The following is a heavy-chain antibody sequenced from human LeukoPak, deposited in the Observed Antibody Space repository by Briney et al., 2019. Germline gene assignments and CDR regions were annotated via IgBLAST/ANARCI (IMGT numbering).Heavy chain of an antibody. V-gene: IGHV3-66*01. CDR2: IYSAGST. Sequence: GGSLRLSCAASGFTVSSNYMSWVRQAPGKGLEWVSVIYSAGSTYYADSVKGRFTISKDNSKNTLYLQMNSLRVDDTAVYFCARGATVTTGVFQHWGQGTLVTVSS. D-gene: IGHD4-17*01. CDR1: GFTVSSNY. J-gene: IGHJ1*01. CDR3: ARGATVTTGVFQH.